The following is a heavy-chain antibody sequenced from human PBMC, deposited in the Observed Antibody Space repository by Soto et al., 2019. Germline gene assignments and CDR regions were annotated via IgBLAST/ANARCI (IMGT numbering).Heavy chain of an antibody. D-gene: IGHD6-19*01. Sequence: QVQLVESGGGVVQPGRSQRLSCAASGFTFSSHAMHWVRQAPGKGLEWVAVTSHDGSNKYYADSVKGRFTISRDNSKNTQYLPMNSLRTEDTAVYYCARDRVVAGIGEVDYWGQGTLVTVSS. J-gene: IGHJ4*02. V-gene: IGHV3-30-3*01. CDR1: GFTFSSHA. CDR2: TSHDGSNK. CDR3: ARDRVVAGIGEVDY.